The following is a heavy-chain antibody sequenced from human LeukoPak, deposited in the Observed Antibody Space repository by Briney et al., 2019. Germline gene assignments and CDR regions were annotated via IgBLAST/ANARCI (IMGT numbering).Heavy chain of an antibody. CDR1: GGTFSSYA. D-gene: IGHD3-10*01. J-gene: IGHJ2*01. V-gene: IGHV7-4-1*02. Sequence: WASVKVSCKASGGTFSSYAISWVRQAPGQGLEWMGWINTNTGNPTYAQGFTGRLVFTLDTSVSTAYLQISSLKAEDTAVYYCARVPTVTGSGSLYWYFDLWGRGTLVTVSS. CDR2: INTNTGNP. CDR3: ARVPTVTGSGSLYWYFDL.